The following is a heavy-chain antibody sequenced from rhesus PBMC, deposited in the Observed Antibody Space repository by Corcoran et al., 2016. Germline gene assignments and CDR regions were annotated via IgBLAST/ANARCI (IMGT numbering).Heavy chain of an antibody. CDR3: ARKGY. CDR1: GGSIRSNY. Sequence: QLQLQESGPGLVKPSETLSLTCAVSGGSIRSNYWSWIRQSPGKGLEWIGRCSGSGGSTDYNPSLKGRVTISTDTSKNQFSLKLSSVTAADTAVYYCARKGYWGQGVLVTVSS. CDR2: CSGSGGST. J-gene: IGHJ4*01. V-gene: IGHV4-173*01.